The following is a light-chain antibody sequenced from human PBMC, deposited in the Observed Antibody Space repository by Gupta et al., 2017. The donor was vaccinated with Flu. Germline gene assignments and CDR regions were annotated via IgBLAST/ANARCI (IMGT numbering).Light chain of an antibody. Sequence: EIVMTQSPATLSVSPGERATLSCRASQSVSSNLAWYQQKPGQAPRLLIYGASTRATGIPARFRGSGSGTEFTLTISRLQSEDFAVYYWQEYNNWPPLTFGGGTKVEIK. CDR2: GAS. J-gene: IGKJ4*01. CDR1: QSVSSN. CDR3: QEYNNWPPLT. V-gene: IGKV3-15*01.